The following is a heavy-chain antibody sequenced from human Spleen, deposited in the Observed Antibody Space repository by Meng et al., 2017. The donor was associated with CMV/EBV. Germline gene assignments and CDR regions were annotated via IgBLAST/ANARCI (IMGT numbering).Heavy chain of an antibody. D-gene: IGHD2-21*01. V-gene: IGHV5-51*01. CDR3: ARMRCDGDCFFDY. Sequence: GGSLRLSCKASGYSFSNYWIAWVRQMPGKGLEWMGFVYPGESDTRYSPSVQGHVTISADKSFSTAYLQWSSLKASDTAMYFCARMRCDGDCFFDYWGQGALVTVSS. CDR1: GYSFSNYW. J-gene: IGHJ4*02. CDR2: VYPGESDT.